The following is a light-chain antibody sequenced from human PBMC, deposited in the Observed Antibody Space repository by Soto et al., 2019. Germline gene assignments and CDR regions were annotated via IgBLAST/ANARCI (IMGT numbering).Light chain of an antibody. CDR2: GAS. Sequence: IVLTQSPGTLSLSHGERATLSCRASRSVSVAYLVWYQQKPGQAPRLLIYGASSRATGIPDRFSGSGSGTDFTLTISRLEPEDFAVYYCQQYGSSGTFAQGTKVDI. CDR1: RSVSVAY. CDR3: QQYGSSGT. J-gene: IGKJ1*01. V-gene: IGKV3-20*01.